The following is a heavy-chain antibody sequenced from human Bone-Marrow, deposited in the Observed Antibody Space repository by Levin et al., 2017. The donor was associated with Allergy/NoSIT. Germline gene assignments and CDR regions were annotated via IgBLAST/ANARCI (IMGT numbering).Heavy chain of an antibody. Sequence: SETLSLTCTVSGSSISGNTYYWGWIRQPPGKGLEWIGSINHSGSTYYNPSLQSRVTISVDTSQNQFSLKLTSVTAADTAVYYCARAGRYDYWSQGTLVTVSS. CDR1: GSSISGNTYY. CDR3: ARAGRYDY. J-gene: IGHJ4*02. CDR2: INHSGST. V-gene: IGHV4-39*07. D-gene: IGHD3-9*01.